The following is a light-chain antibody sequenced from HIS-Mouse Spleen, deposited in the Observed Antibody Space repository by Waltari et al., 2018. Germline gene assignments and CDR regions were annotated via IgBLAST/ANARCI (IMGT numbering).Light chain of an antibody. J-gene: IGLJ1*01. CDR2: EVS. CDR1: SSAVGGYNY. V-gene: IGLV2-14*01. CDR3: SSYTSSSTF. Sequence: QSALTQPASVSGSPGQSITLSCTGTSSAVGGYNYVSWYQQHPGKAPKLMIYEVSNRPSGVSNRFSGSKSGNTASLTISGLQAEDEADYYCSSYTSSSTFFGTGTKVTVL.